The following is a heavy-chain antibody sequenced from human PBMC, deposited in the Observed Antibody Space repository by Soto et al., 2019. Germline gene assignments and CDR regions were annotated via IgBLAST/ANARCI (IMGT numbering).Heavy chain of an antibody. CDR3: ARARWFGEFDY. D-gene: IGHD3-10*01. J-gene: IGHJ4*02. Sequence: TSETLSLTCTVSGGSIISYYWSWIRQPPGKGLEWIGYIYYSGSTNYNPSLKSRVTISVDTSKNQFSLKLSSVTAADTAVYYCARARWFGEFDYWGQGTLVTVSS. CDR1: GGSIISYY. CDR2: IYYSGST. V-gene: IGHV4-59*01.